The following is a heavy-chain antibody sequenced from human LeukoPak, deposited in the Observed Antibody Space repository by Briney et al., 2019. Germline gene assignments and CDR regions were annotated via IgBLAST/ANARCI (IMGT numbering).Heavy chain of an antibody. V-gene: IGHV3-23*01. D-gene: IGHD7-27*01. Sequence: GGSLRLSCAASGFTFNNYAMSWVRQAPGKGLEWISSISGSGSSPYYADSVRGWFTISRDNSKNTLSLQMSSLRAEDTATYFCTKGQSANWYWFDPWGQGTLVTVSS. CDR2: ISGSGSSP. J-gene: IGHJ5*02. CDR1: GFTFNNYA. CDR3: TKGQSANWYWFDP.